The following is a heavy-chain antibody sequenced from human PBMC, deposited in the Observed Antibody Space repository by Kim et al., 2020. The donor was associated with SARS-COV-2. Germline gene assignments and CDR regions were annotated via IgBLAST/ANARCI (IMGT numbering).Heavy chain of an antibody. J-gene: IGHJ6*02. CDR2: ISGSGGST. CDR1: GFTFSSYA. D-gene: IGHD3-3*01. V-gene: IGHV3-23*01. CDR3: MGAFFLEWLWDYYGMEV. Sequence: GGSLRLSCAASGFTFSSYAMSWVRQAPGKGLEWVSAISGSGGSTYYADSVKGRFTISRDNSKNTLYLQMNSLRAEDTAVYYCMGAFFLEWLWDYYGMEVWGQGTTVTVSS.